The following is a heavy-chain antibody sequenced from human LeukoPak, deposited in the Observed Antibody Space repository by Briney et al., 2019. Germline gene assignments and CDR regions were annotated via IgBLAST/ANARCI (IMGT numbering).Heavy chain of an antibody. D-gene: IGHD3-22*01. V-gene: IGHV3-20*04. Sequence: RPGGSLRLSCAASGFTFDDYGMSWVRQAPGKGLEWVSGINWNGGSTGYADSVKGRFTISRDNAKNSLYLQMNSLRAEDTAVYYCTRDLEMIVVLTPPHWGQGTLVTVSS. CDR2: INWNGGST. J-gene: IGHJ4*02. CDR1: GFTFDDYG. CDR3: TRDLEMIVVLTPPH.